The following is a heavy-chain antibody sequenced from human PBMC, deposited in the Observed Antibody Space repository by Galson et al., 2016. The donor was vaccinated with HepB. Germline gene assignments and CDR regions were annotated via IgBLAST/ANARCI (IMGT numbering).Heavy chain of an antibody. V-gene: IGHV3-74*01. J-gene: IGHJ5*02. D-gene: IGHD4-23*01. Sequence: SLRLSCAASGFAFSSHWMHWVRQDLGKGLVWVSRINSDGTISNYDDSVKGRFTISRANAKNTLYLQMNSLRAEDTAVYFCVRDHSVVPTTAYNWFDPWGRGTLVTVSS. CDR1: GFAFSSHW. CDR2: INSDGTIS. CDR3: VRDHSVVPTTAYNWFDP.